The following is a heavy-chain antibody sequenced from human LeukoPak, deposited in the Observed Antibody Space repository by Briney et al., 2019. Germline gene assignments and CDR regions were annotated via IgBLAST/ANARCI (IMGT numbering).Heavy chain of an antibody. CDR2: ITHSGST. Sequence: SETLSLTCAVHGESFSGYYWSWIRHPLGRRLEWMVEITHSGSTNYNPSLKSRVTISVDTSKNQFSLKLSSVTAADTAVYYCASLVVVTARSKRAYWFDPWGQGTLVTVSS. V-gene: IGHV4-34*01. D-gene: IGHD2-21*02. J-gene: IGHJ5*02. CDR3: ASLVVVTARSKRAYWFDP. CDR1: GESFSGYY.